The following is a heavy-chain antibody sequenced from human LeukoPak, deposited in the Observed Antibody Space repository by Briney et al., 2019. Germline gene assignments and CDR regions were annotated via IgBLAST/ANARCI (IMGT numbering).Heavy chain of an antibody. CDR3: AKPNSDSSLYYFDY. CDR2: ISESGTGT. D-gene: IGHD2-8*01. J-gene: IGHJ4*02. V-gene: IGHV3-23*01. CDR1: GLTFSNYA. Sequence: GGSLRLSCAASGLTFSNYAMSWVRQAPGKGLEWVSAISESGTGTYYADSVKGRFTISRDNSKNTLSLQMNSLRAEDTAVYYCAKPNSDSSLYYFDYWGQGTLVTVSS.